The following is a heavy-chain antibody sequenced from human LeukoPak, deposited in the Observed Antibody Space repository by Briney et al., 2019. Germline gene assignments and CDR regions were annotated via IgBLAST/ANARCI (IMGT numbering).Heavy chain of an antibody. V-gene: IGHV3-30*01. J-gene: IGHJ3*02. CDR1: GFTFSSYA. Sequence: GRSLRLSCAASGFTFSSYAMHWVRQAPGKGLEWVAVISYDRSNKYYADSVKGRFTISRDNSKNTLYLQMNSLRAEDTAVYYCARVLVGSSSVNDAFDIWGQGTMVTVSS. D-gene: IGHD6-6*01. CDR2: ISYDRSNK. CDR3: ARVLVGSSSVNDAFDI.